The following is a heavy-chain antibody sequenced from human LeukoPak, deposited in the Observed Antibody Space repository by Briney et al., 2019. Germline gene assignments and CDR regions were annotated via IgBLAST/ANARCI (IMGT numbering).Heavy chain of an antibody. J-gene: IGHJ6*03. V-gene: IGHV3-21*01. CDR1: GFTFSSYS. Sequence: PGGSLRLSCAASGFTFSSYSMNWVRQAPGKGLEWVSSISSSSSYIYYADSVNGRFTISRDNAKNSLYLQMNSLRAEDTAVYYCARVGSGSSSYGYYYMDVWGKGTTVTVSS. D-gene: IGHD6-6*01. CDR3: ARVGSGSSSYGYYYMDV. CDR2: ISSSSSYI.